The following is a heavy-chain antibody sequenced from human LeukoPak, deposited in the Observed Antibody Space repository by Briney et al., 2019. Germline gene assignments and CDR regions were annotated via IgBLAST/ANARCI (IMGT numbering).Heavy chain of an antibody. CDR3: ARDGSSGWYSN. CDR1: GYTLIRYN. CDR2: ISAHNGNT. Sequence: GASVKVSCRASGYTLIRYNITWVRQAPGQGLEWMGWISAHNGNTNYAQKFQGRVTITADESTSTAYMELSSLRSEDTAVYYCARDGSSGWYSNWGQGTLVTVSS. D-gene: IGHD6-19*01. V-gene: IGHV1-18*01. J-gene: IGHJ4*02.